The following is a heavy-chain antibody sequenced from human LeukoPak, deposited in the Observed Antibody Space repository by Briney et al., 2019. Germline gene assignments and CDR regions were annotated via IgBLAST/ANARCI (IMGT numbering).Heavy chain of an antibody. CDR1: GGSISSSSYY. CDR3: ARRVAARGRGYYFDY. CDR2: IYYSGST. V-gene: IGHV4-39*01. D-gene: IGHD6-25*01. J-gene: IGHJ4*02. Sequence: SETLSLTCTVSGGSISSSSYYWGWIRQPPGKGLEWIGSIYYSGSTYYNPSLKSRVTISVDTSKNQFSLKLSSVTAADTAVYYCARRVAARGRGYYFDYWGQGTLVTVSS.